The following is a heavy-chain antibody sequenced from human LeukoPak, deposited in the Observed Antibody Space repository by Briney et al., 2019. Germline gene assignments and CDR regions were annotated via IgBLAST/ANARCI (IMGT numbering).Heavy chain of an antibody. V-gene: IGHV3-7*01. D-gene: IGHD3-22*01. J-gene: IGHJ4*02. Sequence: PGGSLRLSCAASGFTFSSYWMSWVRQAPGKGLEWVANIKQDGSEKYYVDSVKGRFNISRDNAKNSLHLQMNSLRAEDTAVYYCAREMRSYDSSGYYSFDYWGQGTLVTVSS. CDR1: GFTFSSYW. CDR2: IKQDGSEK. CDR3: AREMRSYDSSGYYSFDY.